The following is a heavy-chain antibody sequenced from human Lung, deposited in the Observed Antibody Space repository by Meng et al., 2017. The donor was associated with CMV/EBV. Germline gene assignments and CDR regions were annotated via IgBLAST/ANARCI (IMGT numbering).Heavy chain of an antibody. Sequence: GEXXKISCAASGFTFTTFWMTWVRQAPGKGLQWVANIKEDGSGQWYVDSVKGRFTISRDNAKQSVYLQMDSLRVEDTAVYYCVRYANSHYGMDVWGQGTPVTVSS. J-gene: IGHJ6*02. V-gene: IGHV3-7*01. D-gene: IGHD2-21*01. CDR2: IKEDGSGQ. CDR3: VRYANSHYGMDV. CDR1: GFTFTTFW.